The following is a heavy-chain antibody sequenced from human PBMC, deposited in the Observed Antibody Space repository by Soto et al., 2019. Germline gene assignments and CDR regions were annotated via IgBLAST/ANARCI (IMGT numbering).Heavy chain of an antibody. CDR1: GGSFSGYY. CDR2: INHSGST. J-gene: IGHJ5*02. CDR3: ARDLGYYDSSGYYA. V-gene: IGHV4-34*01. D-gene: IGHD3-22*01. Sequence: SETLSLTCAVYGGSFSGYYWSWIRQPPGKGLEWIGEINHSGSTNYNPSLKSRVTISVDTSKNQFSLKLSSVTAADTAVYYCARDLGYYDSSGYYAWGQGTLVTVSS.